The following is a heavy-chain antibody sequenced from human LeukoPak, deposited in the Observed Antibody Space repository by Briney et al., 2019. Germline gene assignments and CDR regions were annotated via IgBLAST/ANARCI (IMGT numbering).Heavy chain of an antibody. J-gene: IGHJ4*02. CDR3: ASGQTTFGGPDY. CDR1: GYTFTSYY. Sequence: ASVKVSCKASGYTFTSYYMHWVRQAPGQGLEWMGIINPSGGSTSYAQKLQGRVTMTRDTSTSTVYMELSSLRSEDTAVYYCASGQTTFGGPDYWGQGTLVTVSS. D-gene: IGHD3-16*01. V-gene: IGHV1-46*01. CDR2: INPSGGST.